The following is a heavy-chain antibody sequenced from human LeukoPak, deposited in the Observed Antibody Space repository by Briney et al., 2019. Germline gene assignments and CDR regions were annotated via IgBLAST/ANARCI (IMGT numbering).Heavy chain of an antibody. CDR1: GGSISSGGYY. CDR2: IYYSGST. J-gene: IGHJ5*02. CDR3: ARVSSGYQGWFDP. D-gene: IGHD5-12*01. V-gene: IGHV4-61*08. Sequence: SETLSLTCTVSGGSISSGGYYWSWIRQHPGKGLEWIGYIYYSGSTNYNPSLKSRVTVSVDMSKNQFSLKLRSVTAADTAVYCARVSSGYQGWFDPWGQGILVTVSS.